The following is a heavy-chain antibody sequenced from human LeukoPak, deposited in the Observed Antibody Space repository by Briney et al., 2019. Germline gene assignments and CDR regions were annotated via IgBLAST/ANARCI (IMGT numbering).Heavy chain of an antibody. CDR2: VNTDGRTT. V-gene: IGHV3-74*01. J-gene: IGHJ4*02. D-gene: IGHD4-17*01. Sequence: GGSLRLSCAASGLTFSSYWMHWVRQAPGKGLVWVSRVNTDGRTTTYADSVKGRFTISRDNAKNTLFLQMYSLRVEDTAVYYCSKDLSGAHDYWGQGTVVTVSS. CDR1: GLTFSSYW. CDR3: SKDLSGAHDY.